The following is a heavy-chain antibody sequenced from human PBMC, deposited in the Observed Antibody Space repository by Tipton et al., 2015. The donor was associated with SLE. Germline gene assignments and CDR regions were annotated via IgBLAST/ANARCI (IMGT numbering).Heavy chain of an antibody. D-gene: IGHD6-19*01. CDR2: IYPGDSDT. V-gene: IGHV5-51*03. CDR3: ASSSSAWPDAFNI. CDR1: GYSFTSYW. J-gene: IGHJ3*02. Sequence: QSGAEVKKPGESLKISCKGSGYSFTSYWIGWVRQMPGKGLEWMGIIYPGDSDTRYGPSFQGQVTISADKSISTAYLQWGSLKASDTAIYYCASSSSAWPDAFNIWGQGTMVTVSS.